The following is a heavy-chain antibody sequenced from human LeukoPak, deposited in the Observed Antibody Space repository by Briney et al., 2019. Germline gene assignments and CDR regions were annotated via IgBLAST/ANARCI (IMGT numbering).Heavy chain of an antibody. CDR1: GGSISSSSYY. J-gene: IGHJ5*02. V-gene: IGHV4-39*02. CDR3: ARRRQGYCSSTSCLYAGRNWFDP. CDR2: IYYSGST. D-gene: IGHD2-2*01. Sequence: PSETLSLTCTVSGGSISSSSYYWGWIRQPPGKGLEWIGSIYYSGSTYYNPSLKSRVTISVDTSKNHFSLKLSSVTAADTAVYYCARRRQGYCSSTSCLYAGRNWFDPWGQGTLVTVSS.